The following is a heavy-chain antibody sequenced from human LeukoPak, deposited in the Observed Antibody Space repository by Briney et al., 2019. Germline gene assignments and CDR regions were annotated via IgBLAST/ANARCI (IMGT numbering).Heavy chain of an antibody. D-gene: IGHD3-10*01. CDR2: ISAYNGNT. CDR1: GYTFTSYG. J-gene: IGHJ5*02. V-gene: IGHV1-18*01. CDR3: ARDRGVRGAKTLNWFDP. Sequence: ASVKVSCKASGYTFTSYGISWVRQAPGQGLEWMGWISAYNGNTNYAQKLQGRVTMTTDTSTSTAYMELRSLRSDDTAVYYCARDRGVRGAKTLNWFDPWGQGTLVTVSS.